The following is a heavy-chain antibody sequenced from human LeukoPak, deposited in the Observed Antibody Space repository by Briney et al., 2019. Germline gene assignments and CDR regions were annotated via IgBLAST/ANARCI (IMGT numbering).Heavy chain of an antibody. D-gene: IGHD3-22*01. V-gene: IGHV1-2*04. CDR2: INPNSGGT. CDR1: GYTFTGYY. J-gene: IGHJ4*02. CDR3: ARDLGYYDSSGPGRY. Sequence: GASVKVSCKASGYTFTGYYMHWVRQAPGQGLEWMGWINPNSGGTNYAQKFQGWVTMTRDTSISTAYMELSRLRSDDTAVYYCARDLGYYDSSGPGRYWGQGTLVTVSS.